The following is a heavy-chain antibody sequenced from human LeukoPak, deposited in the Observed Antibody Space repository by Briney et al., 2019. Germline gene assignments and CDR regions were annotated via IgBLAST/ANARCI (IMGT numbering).Heavy chain of an antibody. D-gene: IGHD5-12*01. Sequence: PSETLSLTCAVYGGSFNGYYWSWIRQPPGNRLEWIGEINHSGSTNYNPSLKSRVTISVDTSKNQFSLKLSSVTAADTAVYYCARGALYSGYDLASYYFDYWGQGTLVTVSS. CDR2: INHSGST. J-gene: IGHJ4*02. CDR1: GGSFNGYY. V-gene: IGHV4-34*01. CDR3: ARGALYSGYDLASYYFDY.